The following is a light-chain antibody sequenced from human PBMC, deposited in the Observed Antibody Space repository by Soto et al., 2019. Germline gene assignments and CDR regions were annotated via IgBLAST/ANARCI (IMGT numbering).Light chain of an antibody. V-gene: IGKV3-20*01. CDR1: HTVVNDY. Sequence: FVLAHSPGTVALSPGARATVSCWASHTVVNDYLAWYQQRPGQAPRRLLYGVPNRATGVPDRFSGRGCGTDFTLPISRLEPEHFALYYCQHLDKFAQGTKVDIK. CDR3: QHLDK. J-gene: IGKJ2*01. CDR2: GVP.